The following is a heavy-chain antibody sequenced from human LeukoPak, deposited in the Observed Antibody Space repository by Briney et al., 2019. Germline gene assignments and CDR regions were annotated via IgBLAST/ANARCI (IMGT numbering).Heavy chain of an antibody. J-gene: IGHJ4*02. CDR2: INPNSGGT. CDR3: ARVDTSIVPTFDY. V-gene: IGHV1-2*02. D-gene: IGHD5-18*01. Sequence: ASVKVSCKASGYTFTGDYMHWVRQAPGQGLEWMGWINPNSGGTNYAQKFQGRVTMTRDTSISTAYMELSSLRSDDTAVYYCARVDTSIVPTFDYWGQGTLVTVSS. CDR1: GYTFTGDY.